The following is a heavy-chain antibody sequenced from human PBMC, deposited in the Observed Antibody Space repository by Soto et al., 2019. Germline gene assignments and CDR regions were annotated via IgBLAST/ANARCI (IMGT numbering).Heavy chain of an antibody. CDR1: GFTFSSYG. Sequence: GGSLRLSCAASGFTFSSYGMHWVRQAPGKGLEWVAVISYDGSNKYYADSVKGRFTISRDNSKNTLYLQRTSLRAEDTAVYYCAKGPGAFGYFDLWGRGTLVTVSS. CDR2: ISYDGSNK. CDR3: AKGPGAFGYFDL. D-gene: IGHD7-27*01. V-gene: IGHV3-30*18. J-gene: IGHJ2*01.